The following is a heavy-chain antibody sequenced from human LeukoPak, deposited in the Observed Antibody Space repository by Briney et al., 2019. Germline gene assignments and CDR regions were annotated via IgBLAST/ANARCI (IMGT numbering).Heavy chain of an antibody. J-gene: IGHJ4*02. CDR1: GFTFSSYS. CDR3: ARAWSPYSNYVWNYYFDY. Sequence: PGGSLRLSCAASGFTFSSYSMNWVRQAPGKGLEWVSSISSSSSYIYYADSVKGRFTISRDNAKNSLYLQMNSLRAEDTAVNYCARAWSPYSNYVWNYYFDYWGQGTLVTVSS. CDR2: ISSSSSYI. V-gene: IGHV3-21*01. D-gene: IGHD4-11*01.